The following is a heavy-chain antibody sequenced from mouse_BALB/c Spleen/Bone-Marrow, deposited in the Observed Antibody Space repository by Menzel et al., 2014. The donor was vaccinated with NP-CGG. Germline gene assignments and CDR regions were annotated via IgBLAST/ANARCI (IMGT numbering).Heavy chain of an antibody. V-gene: IGHV1-87*01. CDR3: ARSRGWYFDV. CDR1: GYTFTSYW. J-gene: IGHJ1*01. Sequence: VQLQQSGAELARPGASVKSSCKASGYTFTSYWMQWIKQRPGQGLEWIGAIYPGDGDTTYTQKFKGKATLTADKSSSTAYMQLSSLASEDSAVYYCARSRGWYFDVWGAGTTVTVSS. CDR2: IYPGDGDT.